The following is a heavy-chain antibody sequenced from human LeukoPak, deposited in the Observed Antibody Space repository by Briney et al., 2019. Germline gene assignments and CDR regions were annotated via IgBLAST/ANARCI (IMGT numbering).Heavy chain of an antibody. Sequence: GSSVKVSCKASGGTFSSCAISWVRQAPGQGLEWMGGIIPIFGTANYAQKFQGRVTITADESTSTAYMELSSLRSEDTAVYYCALTYYYDSSGYSDLLYFDYWGQGTLVTVSS. CDR2: IIPIFGTA. D-gene: IGHD3-22*01. V-gene: IGHV1-69*01. CDR3: ALTYYYDSSGYSDLLYFDY. CDR1: GGTFSSCA. J-gene: IGHJ4*02.